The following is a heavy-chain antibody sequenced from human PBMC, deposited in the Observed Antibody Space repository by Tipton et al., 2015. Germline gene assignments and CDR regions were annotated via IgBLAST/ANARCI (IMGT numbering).Heavy chain of an antibody. Sequence: TLSLTCIVSGGSVSSGSYYWSWIRQPPGKGLEWIGYVYYSGSTNYNPSLKSRVTISVDTSKNQFSLKLSSVTAADTAVYYCVRDAVVTHYYYCGMDVWGQGTTVTVSS. CDR2: VYYSGST. J-gene: IGHJ6*02. D-gene: IGHD4-23*01. V-gene: IGHV4-61*01. CDR3: VRDAVVTHYYYCGMDV. CDR1: GGSVSSGSYY.